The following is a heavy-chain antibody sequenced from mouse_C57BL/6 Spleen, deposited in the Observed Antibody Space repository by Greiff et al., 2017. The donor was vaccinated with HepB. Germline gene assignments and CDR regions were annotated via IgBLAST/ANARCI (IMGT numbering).Heavy chain of an antibody. CDR2: IHPNSGST. J-gene: IGHJ4*01. V-gene: IGHV1-64*01. CDR1: GYTFTSYW. D-gene: IGHD4-1*01. CDR3: ARRSGTEMDD. Sequence: QVQLQQPGAELVKPGASVKLSCKASGYTFTSYWMHWVKQRPGQGLEWIGMIHPNSGSTNYNEKFKSKATLTVDKSSSTAYMQLSSLKSEDSAVYYCARRSGTEMDDWGQGTSVTVAS.